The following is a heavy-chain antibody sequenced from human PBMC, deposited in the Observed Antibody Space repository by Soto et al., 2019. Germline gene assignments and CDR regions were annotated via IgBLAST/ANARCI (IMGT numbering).Heavy chain of an antibody. D-gene: IGHD6-6*01. CDR2: ISYDGSST. J-gene: IGHJ6*02. CDR1: RFTFSSYA. Sequence: PGGSLRLSCAASRFTFSSYAMCWARQAPGKGLEWVTLISYDGSSTLFADSVKGRFTISRDNSQKTLYLQMNSLRAEDTAVYYCARQGMAARKYFHRYLDVWGQGTTVTVSS. CDR3: ARQGMAARKYFHRYLDV. V-gene: IGHV3-30-3*01.